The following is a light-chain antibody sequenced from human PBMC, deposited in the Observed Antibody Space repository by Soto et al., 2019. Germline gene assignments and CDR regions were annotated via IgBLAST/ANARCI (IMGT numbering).Light chain of an antibody. V-gene: IGKV3-15*01. Sequence: EIVMTQSPATLSVSPGERATLSCRASQSVNSNLAWYQQKPGQAPRILIYGASTRATAIPARFSGSGSWTEFTLTISSPQSEDFAVYYCQQYNDWPRTFGGGTKVEIK. CDR2: GAS. CDR1: QSVNSN. J-gene: IGKJ4*01. CDR3: QQYNDWPRT.